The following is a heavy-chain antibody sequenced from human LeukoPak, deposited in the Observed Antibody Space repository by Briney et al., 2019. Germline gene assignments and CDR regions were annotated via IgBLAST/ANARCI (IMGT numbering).Heavy chain of an antibody. D-gene: IGHD3-9*01. CDR3: ASSLRYLYYFDY. V-gene: IGHV3-9*01. J-gene: IGHJ4*02. CDR2: ISWNSGSI. CDR1: GFTFDDYA. Sequence: PGGSLRLSCAASGFTFDDYAMHWVRHAPGKGLEWVSGISWNSGSIGYADSVKGRFTISRDNAKNSLYLQMNSLRAEDTALYYCASSLRYLYYFDYWGQGTLVTVSS.